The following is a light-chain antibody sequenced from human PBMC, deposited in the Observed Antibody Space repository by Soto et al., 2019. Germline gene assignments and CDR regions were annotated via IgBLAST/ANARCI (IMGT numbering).Light chain of an antibody. V-gene: IGKV3-20*01. Sequence: EFVLTQSPGTLSLSPGERATLSFRSSQTVRNNYLAWYQQKPGQAPRLLIYDASSRATGIPDRFSGSGSGTDFTLTISRLEPEDFAVYYCQQYGSSYPWTFGQGTKVDIK. CDR1: QTVRNNY. CDR3: QQYGSSYPWT. CDR2: DAS. J-gene: IGKJ1*01.